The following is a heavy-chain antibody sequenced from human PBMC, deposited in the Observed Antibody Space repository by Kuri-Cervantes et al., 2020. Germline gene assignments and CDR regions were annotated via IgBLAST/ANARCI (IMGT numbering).Heavy chain of an antibody. CDR3: ARSAIFGGRDY. D-gene: IGHD3-3*01. Sequence: LSLTCAASGFTFSSYSMNWVRQAPGKGLEWVSSISSSSSYIYYADSVKGRFTISRDNAKNSLYLQMNSLRAEDTAVYYCARSAIFGGRDYWGQGTLVTVSS. J-gene: IGHJ4*02. V-gene: IGHV3-21*01. CDR2: ISSSSSYI. CDR1: GFTFSSYS.